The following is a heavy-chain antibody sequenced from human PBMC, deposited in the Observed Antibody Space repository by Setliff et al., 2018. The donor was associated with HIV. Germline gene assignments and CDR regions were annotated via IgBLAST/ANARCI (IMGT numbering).Heavy chain of an antibody. V-gene: IGHV1-24*01. J-gene: IGHJ4*02. D-gene: IGHD6-19*01. Sequence: ASVKVSCKISGYTLTELSIHWVRQAPGKGLEWMANFDPEDGETFYAQKFQGRVTMDTDTSTKPAYMELKSLRSDDTAVYYCARDPQDTRGWYIYYFDYWGQGTLVTVSS. CDR1: GYTLTELS. CDR2: FDPEDGET. CDR3: ARDPQDTRGWYIYYFDY.